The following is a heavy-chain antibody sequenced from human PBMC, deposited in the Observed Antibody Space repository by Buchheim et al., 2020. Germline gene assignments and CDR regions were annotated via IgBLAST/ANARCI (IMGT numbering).Heavy chain of an antibody. J-gene: IGHJ6*02. CDR2: ISVSGNIP. Sequence: EVQLLESGGGLVQPGGSLRLSCAASGFPFSNYAMTWVRQAPGKGLEWVSSISVSGNIPYYAYSVKGRFTISRDKSKSTLYLQMNSLRAEDTAVYYCTAGERGIYYYGLDVWGQGTT. CDR3: TAGERGIYYYGLDV. CDR1: GFPFSNYA. V-gene: IGHV3-23*01. D-gene: IGHD3-16*01.